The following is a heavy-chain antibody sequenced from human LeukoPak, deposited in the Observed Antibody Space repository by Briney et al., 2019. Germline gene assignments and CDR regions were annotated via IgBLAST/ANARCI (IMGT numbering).Heavy chain of an antibody. Sequence: ASVKVSCKASGYTFTSYYMHWVRQAPGQGLEWMGLINPSGGSTSYAQKFQGRVTMTRDTSTSTVYMELSSLRSEDTAVYYCARGVGSGSFNIRVVDYWGQGTLDTVSS. D-gene: IGHD1-26*01. J-gene: IGHJ4*02. CDR1: GYTFTSYY. CDR3: ARGVGSGSFNIRVVDY. V-gene: IGHV1-46*01. CDR2: INPSGGST.